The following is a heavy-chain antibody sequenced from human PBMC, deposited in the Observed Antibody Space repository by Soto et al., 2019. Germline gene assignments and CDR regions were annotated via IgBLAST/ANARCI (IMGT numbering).Heavy chain of an antibody. V-gene: IGHV3-30*18. CDR1: GFTFSSYG. CDR2: ISYDGSNK. Sequence: QVQLVESGGGVVQPGRSLRLSCAASGFTFSSYGMHWVRQAPGKGLEWVAVISYDGSNKYYADCVKGRFTISRDNSKNTRYLQMNSLRAEDTAVYYCAKDHQYSSSWSFDYCGQGTLVTVSS. D-gene: IGHD6-13*01. J-gene: IGHJ4*02. CDR3: AKDHQYSSSWSFDY.